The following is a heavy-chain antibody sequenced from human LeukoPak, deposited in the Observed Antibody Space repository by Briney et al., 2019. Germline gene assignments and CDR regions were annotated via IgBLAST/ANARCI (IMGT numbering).Heavy chain of an antibody. Sequence: TSETLSLTCTVSGGSISSHYWSWIRQPPGKGLEWIGYIYDSGSTNYNPSLKSRVTISVDRSKNQFSLKLSSVTAADTAVYYCARSASYYYDSSGYSLRYFDLWGRGTLVIVSS. CDR1: GGSISSHY. V-gene: IGHV4-59*11. D-gene: IGHD3-22*01. J-gene: IGHJ2*01. CDR2: IYDSGST. CDR3: ARSASYYYDSSGYSLRYFDL.